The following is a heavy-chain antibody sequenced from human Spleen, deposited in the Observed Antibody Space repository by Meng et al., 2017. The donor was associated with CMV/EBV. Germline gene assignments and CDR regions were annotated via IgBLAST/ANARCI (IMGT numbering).Heavy chain of an antibody. D-gene: IGHD6-13*01. J-gene: IGHJ4*02. CDR1: GLSFSSHA. CDR3: ARDLGPGSWSFDY. Sequence: ACGLSFSSHAMPWVRQAPGKGLEFVSAISAYGTGTYYADSVKGRFIISRDNSKNTLYLQMGSLRIEDVAVYYCARDLGPGSWSFDYWGQGILVTVSS. V-gene: IGHV3-64*02. CDR2: ISAYGTGT.